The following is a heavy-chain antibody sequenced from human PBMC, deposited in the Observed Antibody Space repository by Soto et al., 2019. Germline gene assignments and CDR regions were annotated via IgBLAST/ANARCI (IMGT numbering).Heavy chain of an antibody. CDR2: ISGYSGNT. Sequence: QVQLVQSGAEVKKPGASVKVSCKAPGYTFTIYGISWGRRAPGQVLEWMGWISGYSGNTDYSQNLQDRVTLTTDASASSVYMELRSLRSDDTAVYYCARVDYYDSSGDYGYWGQGTLVTVSS. J-gene: IGHJ4*02. CDR3: ARVDYYDSSGDYGY. CDR1: GYTFTIYG. V-gene: IGHV1-18*04. D-gene: IGHD3-22*01.